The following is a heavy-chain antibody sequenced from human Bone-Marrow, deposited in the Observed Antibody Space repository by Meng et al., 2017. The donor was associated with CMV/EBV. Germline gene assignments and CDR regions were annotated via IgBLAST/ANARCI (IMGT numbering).Heavy chain of an antibody. V-gene: IGHV1-69*02. D-gene: IGHD3-10*01. CDR1: GGTFSSYT. CDR2: IIPILGIA. Sequence: SVKVSCKASGGTFSSYTISWVRQAPGQGLEWMGRIIPILGIANYAQKFQGRVTITADKSTSTAYMELSSLRSEDTAVYYSARPRVPWDYYYGMDVWGQGTTVTVSS. J-gene: IGHJ6*02. CDR3: ARPRVPWDYYYGMDV.